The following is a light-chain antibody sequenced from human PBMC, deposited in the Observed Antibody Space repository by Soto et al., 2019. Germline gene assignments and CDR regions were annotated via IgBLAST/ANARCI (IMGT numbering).Light chain of an antibody. V-gene: IGKV1-33*01. CDR1: QDISNY. CDR2: EAS. J-gene: IGKJ4*01. Sequence: DIQMTQSPSSLSASVGDRVTITCQASQDISNYLNWYQQKPGKAPKLLIYEASNLETAGPSRFSGSGSGTDFTLTISSLQPEDIATYYYQQYDNLPFTFGGGTKVEIK. CDR3: QQYDNLPFT.